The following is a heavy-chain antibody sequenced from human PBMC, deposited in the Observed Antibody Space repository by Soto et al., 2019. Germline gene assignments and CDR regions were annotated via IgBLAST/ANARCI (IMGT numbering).Heavy chain of an antibody. V-gene: IGHV4-38-2*01. J-gene: IGHJ4*02. Sequence: KPSETLSLTCGVSGYSITSGFYWGWVRQSPGKGLEWIGSISYSAKTFYNPSLASRLSIAVDTSMNQFSLRLTSVTAADTALYYCTRGAGAPWVRFDSWGQGTLVTVS. CDR3: TRGAGAPWVRFDS. CDR1: GYSITSGFY. CDR2: ISYSAKT. D-gene: IGHD3-22*01.